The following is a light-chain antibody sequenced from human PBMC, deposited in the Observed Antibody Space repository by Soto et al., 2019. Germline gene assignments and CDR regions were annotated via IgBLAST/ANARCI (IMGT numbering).Light chain of an antibody. J-gene: IGKJ1*01. V-gene: IGKV1-5*01. CDR2: ASS. Sequence: DIHIAYSSSTLSSSLVDRLTITCRASQSISSWLAWYQQRPGKAPNLLIYASSSLQSGVPSRFSGSGSGAEFTLTISSLQPDDFATYYCQHYNSYSEAFGQGTKVDIK. CDR3: QHYNSYSEA. CDR1: QSISSW.